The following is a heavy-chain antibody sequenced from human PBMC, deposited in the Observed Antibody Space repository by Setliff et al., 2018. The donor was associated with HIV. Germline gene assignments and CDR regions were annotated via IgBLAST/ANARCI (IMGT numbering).Heavy chain of an antibody. CDR1: GGSIRSHY. V-gene: IGHV4-59*11. CDR2: IYYSGST. CDR3: ARDSRWLQFPYFDS. J-gene: IGHJ4*01. D-gene: IGHD5-12*01. Sequence: SEILSLTCSVSGGSIRSHYWSWIRQPPGKGLEWIGNIYYSGSTYYNPSLKSRVTISADTSKNQFSLKLSSVTAADTAVYYCARDSRWLQFPYFDSWGQGTPVTVSS.